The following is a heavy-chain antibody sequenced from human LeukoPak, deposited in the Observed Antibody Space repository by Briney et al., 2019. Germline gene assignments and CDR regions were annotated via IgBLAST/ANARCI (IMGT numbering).Heavy chain of an antibody. CDR2: IYYSGSA. J-gene: IGHJ4*02. CDR1: GGSISSSSYY. Sequence: PSETLSLTCTVSGGSISSSSYYWGWIRQPPGKGLEWIGSIYYSGSAYYNLSLKSRVTISVDTSKNQFSLKLSSVTAADTAVYYCARGVGDTSGYYYSGFDYWGQGTLVAVSS. D-gene: IGHD3-22*01. CDR3: ARGVGDTSGYYYSGFDY. V-gene: IGHV4-39*07.